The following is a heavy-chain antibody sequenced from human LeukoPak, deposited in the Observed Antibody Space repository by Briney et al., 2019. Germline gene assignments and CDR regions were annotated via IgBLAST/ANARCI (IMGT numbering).Heavy chain of an antibody. CDR3: ARDLKSSHGSGSYLYYYYGMDV. CDR1: GFTFSSYS. V-gene: IGHV3-21*01. Sequence: GGSLRLSCAASGFTFSSYSMNWVRQAPGKGLEWVSSISSSSSYIYYADSVKGRFTISRDNAKNSLYLQMNSLRAEDTAVYYCARDLKSSHGSGSYLYYYYGMDVWGQGTTVTVSS. D-gene: IGHD3-10*01. CDR2: ISSSSSYI. J-gene: IGHJ6*02.